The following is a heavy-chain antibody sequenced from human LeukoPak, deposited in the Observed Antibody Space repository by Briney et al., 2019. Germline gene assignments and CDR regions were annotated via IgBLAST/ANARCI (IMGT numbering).Heavy chain of an antibody. CDR2: IYSGGST. D-gene: IGHD4-17*01. Sequence: PGGSLRLSCAASGFTVSSNYMSWVRQAPGKGLEWVSVIYSGGSTYYADSMKGRFTISRDNSKNTLYLQMNSLRAEDTAVYYCAREVITVTTSAWFDPWGQGTLVTVSS. CDR1: GFTVSSNY. CDR3: AREVITVTTSAWFDP. V-gene: IGHV3-53*01. J-gene: IGHJ5*02.